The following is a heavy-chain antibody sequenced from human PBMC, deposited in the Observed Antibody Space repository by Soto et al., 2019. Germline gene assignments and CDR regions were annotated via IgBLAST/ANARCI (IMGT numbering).Heavy chain of an antibody. V-gene: IGHV1-69*12. CDR3: ARESRYCSGGSCYFLPGIDY. D-gene: IGHD2-15*01. Sequence: QVQLVQSGAEVKKPGSSVKVSCKASGGTFSSYAISWVRQAPGQGLEWMGGIIPIFGTANYAQKFQGRVTITADESTSTASMERSSLRSEDTAVYYCARESRYCSGGSCYFLPGIDYWGQGTLVTVSS. J-gene: IGHJ4*02. CDR2: IIPIFGTA. CDR1: GGTFSSYA.